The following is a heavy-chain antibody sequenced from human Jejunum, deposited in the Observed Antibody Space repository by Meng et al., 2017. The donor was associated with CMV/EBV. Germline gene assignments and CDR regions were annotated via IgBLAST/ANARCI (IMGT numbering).Heavy chain of an antibody. J-gene: IGHJ3*01. Sequence: FTTYAMSWVRQAPAKGLEWVAVIYSVGGSLSYADSVTGRFTISTTDSRNTLYLQMNSLRADDTAVYYCANSVRSMDQLLIPPTFDAWGQGTMVTVSS. CDR1: FTTYA. D-gene: IGHD2-2*01. V-gene: IGHV3-23*03. CDR2: IYSVGGSL. CDR3: ANSVRSMDQLLIPPTFDA.